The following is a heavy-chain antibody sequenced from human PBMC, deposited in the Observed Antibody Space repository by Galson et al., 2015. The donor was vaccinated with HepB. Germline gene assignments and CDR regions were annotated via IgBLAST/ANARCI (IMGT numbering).Heavy chain of an antibody. D-gene: IGHD3-22*01. V-gene: IGHV1-69*13. CDR2: IIPIFGTA. J-gene: IGHJ4*02. Sequence: SVKVSCKASGGTFSSYAISWVRQAPGQGLEWMGGIIPIFGTANYAQKFQGRVTITADESTSTTYMELSSLSPEDTAVYYCARQYDTSGYYAYWGQGTLVTVSS. CDR1: GGTFSSYA. CDR3: ARQYDTSGYYAY.